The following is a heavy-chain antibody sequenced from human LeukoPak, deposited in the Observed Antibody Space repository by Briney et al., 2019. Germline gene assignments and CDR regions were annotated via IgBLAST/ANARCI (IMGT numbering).Heavy chain of an antibody. CDR1: GFTFSSYA. CDR3: AKGPISSGWYMGH. D-gene: IGHD6-19*01. CDR2: ISGSGGST. J-gene: IGHJ4*02. V-gene: IGHV3-23*01. Sequence: SGGSLRLSCAASGFTFSSYAMSWVRQAPGKGLEWVSAISGSGGSTYYADSVKGRFTISRDNSKNTLYLQMNSLRAEDTAVYYCAKGPISSGWYMGHWGQGTLVTVSS.